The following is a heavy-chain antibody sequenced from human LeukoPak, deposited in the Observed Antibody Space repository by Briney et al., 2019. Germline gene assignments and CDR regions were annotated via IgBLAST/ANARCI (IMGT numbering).Heavy chain of an antibody. D-gene: IGHD3-10*01. CDR1: GFTFSSYW. CDR2: INSDGSST. CDR3: ARDWGSGSYPYYYYMDV. Sequence: GGSLRLSCAASGFTFSSYWMHWVRQAPGKGLVWVSRINSDGSSTSYADSVKGRFTISRDNAKNTLYLQMNSLRAEDTAVYYCARDWGSGSYPYYYYMDVWGKGTTVTVSS. J-gene: IGHJ6*03. V-gene: IGHV3-74*01.